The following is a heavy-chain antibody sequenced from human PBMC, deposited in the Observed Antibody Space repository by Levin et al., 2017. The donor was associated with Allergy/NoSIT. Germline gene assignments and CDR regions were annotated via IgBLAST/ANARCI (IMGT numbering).Heavy chain of an antibody. CDR3: ARMGDTAMVDPFDY. Sequence: PSETLSLTCTVSGGSISNYYWSWIRQPPGKGLEWIRYIYYSGTTNYNPSLKSRVTISVDTSKSQFSLKLTSVTAADTAIYYCARMGDTAMVDPFDYWGQGTLVTVSS. D-gene: IGHD5-18*01. CDR1: GGSISNYY. V-gene: IGHV4-59*01. J-gene: IGHJ4*02. CDR2: IYYSGTT.